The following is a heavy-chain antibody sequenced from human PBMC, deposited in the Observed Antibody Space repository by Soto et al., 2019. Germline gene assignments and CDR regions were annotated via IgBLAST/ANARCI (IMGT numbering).Heavy chain of an antibody. J-gene: IGHJ4*02. CDR1: GFTFDDYA. Sequence: PGGSLRLSCAASGFTFDDYAMHWVRQAPGKGLEWVSGISWNSGSIGYADSVKGRFTISRDNAKNSLYLQMNSLRAEDTALYYCAKDITIAVAGICMDYWGQGTLVTVSS. V-gene: IGHV3-9*01. D-gene: IGHD6-19*01. CDR3: AKDITIAVAGICMDY. CDR2: ISWNSGSI.